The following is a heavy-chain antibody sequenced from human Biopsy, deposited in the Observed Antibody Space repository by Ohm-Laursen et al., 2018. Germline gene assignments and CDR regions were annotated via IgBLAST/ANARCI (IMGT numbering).Heavy chain of an antibody. J-gene: IGHJ2*01. Sequence: SQTLSLTCTVSGGSIGGGDYCWNWIRQHPGKDLEWIGLISYSGTTFYNPSLESLLTISIDTSKNHFSLNLRSVTAADTAVYYCARGVPHYDGSGFPLAGYWYFDLWGRGTLVTVSS. D-gene: IGHD3-22*01. CDR3: ARGVPHYDGSGFPLAGYWYFDL. CDR2: ISYSGTT. V-gene: IGHV4-31*01. CDR1: GGSIGGGDYC.